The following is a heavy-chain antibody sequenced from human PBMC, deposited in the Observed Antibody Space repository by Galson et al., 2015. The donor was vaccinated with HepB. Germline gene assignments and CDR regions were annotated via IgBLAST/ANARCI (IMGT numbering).Heavy chain of an antibody. J-gene: IGHJ4*02. V-gene: IGHV3-23*01. CDR3: AKNLLGIWFGESRAQFFDY. CDR2: ISGGAEKT. CDR1: GFTFSSYA. D-gene: IGHD3-10*01. Sequence: SLRLSCAASGFTFSSYAMGWVRQAPGQGLEWVSSISGGAEKTYYADSLKGRFSISRDNSRNTVFLHMRSLRDDDTAVYYCAKNLLGIWFGESRAQFFDYWGQGALVTVS.